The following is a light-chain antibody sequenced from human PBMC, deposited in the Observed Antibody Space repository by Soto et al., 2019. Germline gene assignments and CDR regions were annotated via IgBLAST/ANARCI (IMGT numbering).Light chain of an antibody. Sequence: QSALTQPASVSGSPGQSITISCAGTSGDVGAYNFVTWFQQHPGKVPKLIIYDVSDRPSGVSDRFSGSKSGNTASLTISGLLAEDEGDYYCGSYTTSNTMIFGGGTKVTVL. CDR1: SGDVGAYNF. CDR3: GSYTTSNTMI. V-gene: IGLV2-14*01. J-gene: IGLJ2*01. CDR2: DVS.